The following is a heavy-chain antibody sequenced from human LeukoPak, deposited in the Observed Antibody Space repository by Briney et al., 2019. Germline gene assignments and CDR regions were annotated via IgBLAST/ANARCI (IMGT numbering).Heavy chain of an antibody. CDR2: INYSGST. CDR1: GGSLSGYY. Sequence: PSETLSLTCAAYGGSLSGYYWSWIRQPPGKGLEWIGEINYSGSTNYYPSLKSRVTISVDTSKNQFSLKLSSVTAADTAVCYCARARPFFDYWGQGTLVTVSS. CDR3: ARARPFFDY. V-gene: IGHV4-34*01. J-gene: IGHJ4*02.